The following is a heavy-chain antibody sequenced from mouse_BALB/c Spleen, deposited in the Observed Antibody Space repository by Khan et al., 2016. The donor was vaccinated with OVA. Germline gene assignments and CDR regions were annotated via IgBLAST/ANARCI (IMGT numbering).Heavy chain of an antibody. CDR3: TREGVDGSSGAY. D-gene: IGHD3-1*01. CDR2: VYPSDSYT. Sequence: QVHVKQSGAELVRPGASVKLSCKASGYTFTNYWINWVKQRPGQGLEWIGNVYPSDSYTNYNQKFKDKATLTVDKSSSTAYMQLSSPTSDDSAVYYGTREGVDGSSGAYWGQGTLVTVSA. CDR1: GYTFTNYW. J-gene: IGHJ3*01. V-gene: IGHV1-69*02.